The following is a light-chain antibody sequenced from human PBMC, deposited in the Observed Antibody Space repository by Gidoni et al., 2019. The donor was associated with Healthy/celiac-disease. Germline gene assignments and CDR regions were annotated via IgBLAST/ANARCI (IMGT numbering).Light chain of an antibody. V-gene: IGKV1-39*01. CDR2: AAS. J-gene: IGKJ4*01. Sequence: IQVDQAPSSLSASVGDRVTIPCRASQSISSYLNWYQQKPGKAPKLLIYAASSLQRGVPSRFSGSASATDSTITISSLQPEDFATYYCQQSYRTPLTFGGGTQVEIK. CDR3: QQSYRTPLT. CDR1: QSISSY.